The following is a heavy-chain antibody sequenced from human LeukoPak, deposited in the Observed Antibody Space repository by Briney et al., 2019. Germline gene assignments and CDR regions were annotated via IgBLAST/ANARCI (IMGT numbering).Heavy chain of an antibody. D-gene: IGHD1-26*01. CDR3: RKRVKYGGTWDHFAD. CDR2: VNADGGNT. V-gene: IGHV3-23*01. J-gene: IGHJ4*02. Sequence: GGSLRVSCAASGFTFDNYRMSWVRQAPGKGLEWVSTVNADGGNTYYADSVKGRFTISRDNSKSTLIIQMNSLRVEDTALYYRRKRVKYGGTWDHFADWGQGTLVTVSS. CDR1: GFTFDNYR.